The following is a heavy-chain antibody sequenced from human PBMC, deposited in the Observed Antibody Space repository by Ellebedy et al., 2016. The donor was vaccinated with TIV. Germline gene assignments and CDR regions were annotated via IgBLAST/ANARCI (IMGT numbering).Heavy chain of an antibody. CDR2: ISSNGGST. J-gene: IGHJ4*02. CDR1: GFTFSSYA. Sequence: GGSLRLSCAASGFTFSSYAMHWVRQAPGKGLEYVSAISSNGGSTYYADSVKGRFTISRDNSKNTLYLQMNSLRAEDTAVYYCVIRWGYSYDYWGQGTLVTVSS. V-gene: IGHV3-64D*06. CDR3: VIRWGYSYDY. D-gene: IGHD5-18*01.